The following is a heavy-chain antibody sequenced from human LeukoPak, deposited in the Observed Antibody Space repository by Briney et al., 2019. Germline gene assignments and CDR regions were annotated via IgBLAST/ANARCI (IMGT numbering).Heavy chain of an antibody. Sequence: GGSLRLSCAASGFTFSSYGLHWVRQAPGKGLEWVAVISYDGSNKYYADSVKGRFTISRDNSKNTLYLQMNSLRAEDTAVYYCAKFLTALRTTDMAAAEDYWGQGTLVTVSS. CDR2: ISYDGSNK. J-gene: IGHJ4*02. V-gene: IGHV3-30*18. CDR3: AKFLTALRTTDMAAAEDY. CDR1: GFTFSSYG. D-gene: IGHD6-13*01.